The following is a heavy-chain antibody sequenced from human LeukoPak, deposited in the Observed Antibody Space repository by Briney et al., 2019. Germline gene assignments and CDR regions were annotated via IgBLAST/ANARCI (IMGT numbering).Heavy chain of an antibody. CDR1: GYTFTGYY. J-gene: IGHJ3*02. D-gene: IGHD4-17*01. CDR3: ARDDYGDYVRSLDAFDI. Sequence: GAXVKVSCKAXGYTFTGYYMHWVRQAPGQGLEWMGWINPNSGGTNYAQKFQGRVTMTRDTSISTAYMELSRLRSDDTAVYYCARDDYGDYVRSLDAFDIWGQGTMVTVSS. CDR2: INPNSGGT. V-gene: IGHV1-2*02.